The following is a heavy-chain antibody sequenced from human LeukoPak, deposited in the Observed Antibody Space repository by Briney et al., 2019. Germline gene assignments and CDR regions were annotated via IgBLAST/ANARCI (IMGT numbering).Heavy chain of an antibody. CDR3: ARGGSFSSLYGTSWDY. J-gene: IGHJ4*02. Sequence: GGTLRFSCAASGFTFSSYGMSWVRQAPGKGLEWVSAISGSGGSTYYADSVKGRFTISRDNSKNTLYLQMNILRAEDTAVYYCARGGSFSSLYGTSWDYWGQGALVTVSS. V-gene: IGHV3-23*01. CDR1: GFTFSSYG. D-gene: IGHD2-15*01. CDR2: ISGSGGST.